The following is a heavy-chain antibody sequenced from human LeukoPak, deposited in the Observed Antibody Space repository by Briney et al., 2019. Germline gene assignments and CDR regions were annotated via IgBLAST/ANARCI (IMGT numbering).Heavy chain of an antibody. CDR2: IIPIFGTA. CDR3: ARGYPTNYCSSTSCYKTNWFDP. CDR1: GGTFSSYA. J-gene: IGHJ5*02. D-gene: IGHD2-2*02. Sequence: SVKVSCKASGGTFSSYAISWVRQAPGQGLEWMGGIIPIFGTANCAQKFQGRVTITTDESTSTAYMELSSLRSEDTAVYCCARGYPTNYCSSTSCYKTNWFDPWGQGTLVTVSS. V-gene: IGHV1-69*05.